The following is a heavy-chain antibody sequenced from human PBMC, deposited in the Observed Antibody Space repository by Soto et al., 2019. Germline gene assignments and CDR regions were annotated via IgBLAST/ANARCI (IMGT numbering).Heavy chain of an antibody. CDR2: IYHSGST. J-gene: IGHJ5*02. CDR3: ARDSSSGP. CDR1: GYSISSGYY. Sequence: SETLSLTCAFSGYSISSGYYWVWIRQPPGKGLEWIGSIYHSGSTYYNPSLKSRVTISIDTSKNHFSLKLSSVTAADTAVYYCARDSSSGPWGQGTLVTVSS. V-gene: IGHV4-38-2*02. D-gene: IGHD3-22*01.